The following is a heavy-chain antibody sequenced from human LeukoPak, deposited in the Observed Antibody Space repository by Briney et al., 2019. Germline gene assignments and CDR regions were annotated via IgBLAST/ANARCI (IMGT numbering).Heavy chain of an antibody. CDR2: INPNSGGT. CDR3: ARVPQQQLVERYFDY. J-gene: IGHJ4*02. CDR1: GYTFTGYY. V-gene: IGHV1-2*02. D-gene: IGHD6-13*01. Sequence: ASVKVCCTASGYTFTGYYMHWVRQAPGQGLEWMGWINPNSGGTNYAQKFQGRVTLTRDTSISTAYMELSRLRSDDTAVYYCARVPQQQLVERYFDYWGQGTLVTVSS.